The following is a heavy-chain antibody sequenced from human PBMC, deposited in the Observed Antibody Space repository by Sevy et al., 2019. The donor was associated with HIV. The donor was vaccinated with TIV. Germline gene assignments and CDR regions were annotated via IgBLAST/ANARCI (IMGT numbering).Heavy chain of an antibody. V-gene: IGHV3-23*01. CDR2: ISNSGSDT. CDR3: AKDLMTVIGDAFDL. J-gene: IGHJ3*01. D-gene: IGHD4-17*01. CDR1: GFTFSSNA. Sequence: GGSLRLSCAASGFTFSSNAMHWVRQAPGKELEWVSAISNSGSDTKYAGSVKGRFTISRDNSKNTLYVQMNSLSAEDTAVYYSAKDLMTVIGDAFDLWGQGTMVTVSS.